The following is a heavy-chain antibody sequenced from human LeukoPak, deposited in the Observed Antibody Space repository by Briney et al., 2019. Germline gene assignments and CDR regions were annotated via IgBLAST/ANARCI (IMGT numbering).Heavy chain of an antibody. J-gene: IGHJ3*01. Sequence: PSETLSLTCTVSGGSVYSGSYYWSWIRQPPGKGLEWIGCIYYSGSTNYNPSLKSRVTISADTSKNQFSLKLSSVTAADTAMYYCARYSSGWKDAFDVWGQGTMVTVSS. CDR1: GGSVYSGSYY. CDR2: IYYSGST. D-gene: IGHD6-19*01. V-gene: IGHV4-61*01. CDR3: ARYSSGWKDAFDV.